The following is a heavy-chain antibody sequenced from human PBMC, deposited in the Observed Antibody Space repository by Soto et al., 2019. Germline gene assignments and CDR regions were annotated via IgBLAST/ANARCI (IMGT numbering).Heavy chain of an antibody. J-gene: IGHJ6*02. Sequence: EVQVVESGGGLAQPGGTLRLSCAASGFTFSIYAMNWVRLAPGKGLEWISYIGGRNSPIYYADSVKGRFTISRDNAQNSVFLLMNSLRDEDTAVYFCARGNRVVITAVEYYYGMDVWGQGTTVTVSS. CDR3: ARGNRVVITAVEYYYGMDV. CDR1: GFTFSIYA. CDR2: IGGRNSPI. V-gene: IGHV3-48*02. D-gene: IGHD3-22*01.